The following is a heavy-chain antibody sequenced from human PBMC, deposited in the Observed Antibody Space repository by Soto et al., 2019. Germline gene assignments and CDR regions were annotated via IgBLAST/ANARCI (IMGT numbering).Heavy chain of an antibody. V-gene: IGHV4-59*08. CDR2: IYYSGST. CDR1: GGSISSYY. CDR3: ARHRTMVRRVIRAREFDP. J-gene: IGHJ5*02. Sequence: SETLSLTCTVSGGSISSYYWSWIRQPPGKGLEWIGYIYYSGSTNYNPSLESRMTISVDTSKNQFSLKLSSVTAADTAVYYCARHRTMVRRVIRAREFDPWGQGTLVTVSS. D-gene: IGHD3-10*01.